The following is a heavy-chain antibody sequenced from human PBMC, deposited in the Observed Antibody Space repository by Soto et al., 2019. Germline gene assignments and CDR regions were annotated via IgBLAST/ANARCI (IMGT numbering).Heavy chain of an antibody. J-gene: IGHJ5*02. CDR3: ARMATFGSLNWFDP. Sequence: ASVKVSCKASGYTFTGYYMHWVRQAPGQGLEWMGWMNPGSGDTGYAQKFQGRVTMTRDISTATAYMELSSLRSDDTAIYYCARMATFGSLNWFDPWGQGTLVTVSS. CDR2: MNPGSGDT. CDR1: GYTFTGYY. V-gene: IGHV1-2*02. D-gene: IGHD3-16*01.